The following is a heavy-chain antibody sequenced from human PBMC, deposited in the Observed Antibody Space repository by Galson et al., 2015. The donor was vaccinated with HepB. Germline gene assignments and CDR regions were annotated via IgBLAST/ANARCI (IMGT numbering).Heavy chain of an antibody. CDR2: ISSSSSTI. J-gene: IGHJ6*02. CDR3: ALEGYCSGGSCYSPYYYGMDV. CDR1: GFTFSSYS. V-gene: IGHV3-48*01. D-gene: IGHD2-15*01. Sequence: SLRLSCAASGFTFSSYSMNWVRQAPGKGLEWVSYISSSSSTIYYADSVKGRFTISRDNAKNSLYLQMNSLRAEDTAVYYCALEGYCSGGSCYSPYYYGMDVWGQGTTVTVSS.